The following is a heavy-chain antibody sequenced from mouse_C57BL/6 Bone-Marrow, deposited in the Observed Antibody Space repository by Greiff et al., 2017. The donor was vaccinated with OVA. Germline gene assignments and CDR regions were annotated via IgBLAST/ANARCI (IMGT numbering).Heavy chain of an antibody. V-gene: IGHV1-12*01. CDR1: GYTFTSYN. D-gene: IGHD2-3*01. Sequence: LQQSGAELVRPGASVKMSCKASGYTFTSYNMNWVKQTPRQGLEWIGALYPGNGDTSYNQNFKGKATLTVDKSSSTAYMKLSSLTSEDSAVDCCARDDGYCDWFAYWGQGTLVTVSA. CDR2: LYPGNGDT. J-gene: IGHJ3*01. CDR3: ARDDGYCDWFAY.